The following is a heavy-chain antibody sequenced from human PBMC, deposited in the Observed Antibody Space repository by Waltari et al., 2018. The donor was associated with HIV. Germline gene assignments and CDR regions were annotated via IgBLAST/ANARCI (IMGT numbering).Heavy chain of an antibody. CDR3: ARYGSGHRHFGY. CDR1: GDSMTSYY. J-gene: IGHJ4*02. D-gene: IGHD3-10*01. CDR2: IYSRGSA. V-gene: IGHV4-59*01. Sequence: QVQLQESGPGLLKPSETLSLTCSVSGDSMTSYYWAWIRQPPGQGLEWIGYIYSRGSASYSPSLQSRLTISVDTSKNQFSLKLSSVTAADTAVYYCARYGSGHRHFGYWGQGTLVIVSS.